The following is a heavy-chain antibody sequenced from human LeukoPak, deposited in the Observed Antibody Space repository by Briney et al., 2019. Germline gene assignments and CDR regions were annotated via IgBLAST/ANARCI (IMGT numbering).Heavy chain of an antibody. Sequence: ASVKVSCKASGYTFTSYDINWVRQATGQGLEWMGWMNPNSGNTGYAQKVQGRVTMTRNTSISTAYMELSSLRSEDTAVYYCARGLGPFLWFGELLPRYNWFDPWGQGTLVTVSS. CDR2: MNPNSGNT. D-gene: IGHD3-10*01. CDR3: ARGLGPFLWFGELLPRYNWFDP. V-gene: IGHV1-8*01. CDR1: GYTFTSYD. J-gene: IGHJ5*02.